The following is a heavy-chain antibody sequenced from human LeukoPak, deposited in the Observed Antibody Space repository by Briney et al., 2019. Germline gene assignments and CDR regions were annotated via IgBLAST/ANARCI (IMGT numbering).Heavy chain of an antibody. CDR2: IYYSGST. CDR1: GGSISSSSYY. Sequence: SETLSLTCTVSGGSISSSSYYWGWICQPPGKGLEWIGSIYYSGSTYYNPSLKSRVTISVDTSKNQFSLKLSSVTAADTAVYYCARHLSSGYYYDAFDIWGQGTMVTVSS. CDR3: ARHLSSGYYYDAFDI. J-gene: IGHJ3*02. D-gene: IGHD3-22*01. V-gene: IGHV4-39*01.